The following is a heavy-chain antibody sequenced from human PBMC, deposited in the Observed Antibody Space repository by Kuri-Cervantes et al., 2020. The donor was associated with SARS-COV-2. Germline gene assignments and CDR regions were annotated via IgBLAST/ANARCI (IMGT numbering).Heavy chain of an antibody. J-gene: IGHJ4*02. V-gene: IGHV4-61*01. D-gene: IGHD3-16*02. CDR3: ARSVIIFGGVISDQ. Sequence: SETLSLTCTVSGGSISSESYYWSWIRQPPGRGLEWVGHIYHTGSTNYNPSLKSRLTISVDTSKSQFSLKLSSVTAADTAVYYCARSVIIFGGVISDQWGQGTLVTVSS. CDR2: IYHTGST. CDR1: GGSISSESYY.